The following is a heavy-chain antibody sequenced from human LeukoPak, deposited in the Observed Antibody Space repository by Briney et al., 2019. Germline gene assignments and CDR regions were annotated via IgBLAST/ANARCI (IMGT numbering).Heavy chain of an antibody. Sequence: ASVKVSCKASGYTFTSYYMHWVRQAPGQGLEWMGLINPTGGSTGYAQKFQGRVTMTEDTSTDTTYMELSSLRSEDTAVYYCATVAYSSSWYYWFDPWGQGTLVTVSS. V-gene: IGHV1-46*01. CDR1: GYTFTSYY. CDR3: ATVAYSSSWYYWFDP. D-gene: IGHD6-13*01. J-gene: IGHJ5*02. CDR2: INPTGGST.